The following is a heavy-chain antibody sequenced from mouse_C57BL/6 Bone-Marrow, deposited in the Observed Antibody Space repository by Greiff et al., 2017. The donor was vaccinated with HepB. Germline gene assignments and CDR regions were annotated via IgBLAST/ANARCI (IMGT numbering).Heavy chain of an antibody. Sequence: QVQLQQPGAELVKPGASVKMSCKASGYTFTSYWITWVKQRPGQGLEWIGDIYPGSGSTNYNEKFKSKATLTVDTSSSTAYMQLSSLTSEDSAVYYCARGGLWTTVVASYYAMDYWGQGTSVTVSS. D-gene: IGHD1-1*01. CDR1: GYTFTSYW. J-gene: IGHJ4*01. CDR3: ARGGLWTTVVASYYAMDY. CDR2: IYPGSGST. V-gene: IGHV1-55*01.